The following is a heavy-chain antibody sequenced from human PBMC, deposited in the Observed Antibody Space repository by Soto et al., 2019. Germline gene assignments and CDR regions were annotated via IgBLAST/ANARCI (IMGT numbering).Heavy chain of an antibody. J-gene: IGHJ5*02. CDR1: GVTVSSTY. Sequence: EVQLVESGGGLVQPGGSLRLSCAASGVTVSSTYMTWVRQAPGKGLEWVSFIYSGGSTSYADSVKGRFTISRDNSRNTLYLQMNSLREEDTAVYYCALDCAGGGWFDPWGQGTLVTVSS. CDR2: IYSGGST. V-gene: IGHV3-66*01. CDR3: ALDCAGGGWFDP. D-gene: IGHD2-21*02.